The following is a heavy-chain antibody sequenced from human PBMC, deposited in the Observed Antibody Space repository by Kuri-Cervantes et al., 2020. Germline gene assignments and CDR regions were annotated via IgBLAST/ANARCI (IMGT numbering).Heavy chain of an antibody. V-gene: IGHV1-3*01. CDR3: VKARQTTYYDFWSGYLT. CDR1: GYTFTSYA. Sequence: ASVKVSCKASGYTFTSYAMHWVRQAPGQRLEWMGWINAGNGNTKYSQKFQGRVTITRDTSSSTAYMELSSLRSEDMAVYYCVKARQTTYYDFWSGYLTWGQGTLVTVSS. J-gene: IGHJ4*02. CDR2: INAGNGNT. D-gene: IGHD3-3*01.